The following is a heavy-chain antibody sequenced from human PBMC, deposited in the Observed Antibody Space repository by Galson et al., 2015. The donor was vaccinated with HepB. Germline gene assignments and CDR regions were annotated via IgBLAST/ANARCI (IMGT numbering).Heavy chain of an antibody. J-gene: IGHJ6*04. CDR1: GGSFSGYY. D-gene: IGHD3-3*01. CDR3: ARGYYDFWSGYFPDV. V-gene: IGHV4-34*01. Sequence: LSLTCAVYGGSFSGYYWSWIRQPPGKGLEWIGEINHSGSTNYNPSLKSRVTISVDTSKNQFPLKLSSVTAADTAVYYCARGYYDFWSGYFPDVWGKGTTVTVSS. CDR2: INHSGST.